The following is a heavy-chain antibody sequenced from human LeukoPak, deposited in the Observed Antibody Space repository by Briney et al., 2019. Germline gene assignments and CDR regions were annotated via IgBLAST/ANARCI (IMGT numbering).Heavy chain of an antibody. CDR3: ARGGPPGYYYDYYMDV. Sequence: SETLSLTCTVSGGSISSSSYYWGWIRQPPGKGLEWIGTIYYSGSTYYNPSLKSRVTISVDTSKNRFSLKLSSVTAADTAVYYCARGGPPGYYYDYYMDVWGKGTTVTISS. J-gene: IGHJ6*03. V-gene: IGHV4-39*01. CDR1: GGSISSSSYY. CDR2: IYYSGST.